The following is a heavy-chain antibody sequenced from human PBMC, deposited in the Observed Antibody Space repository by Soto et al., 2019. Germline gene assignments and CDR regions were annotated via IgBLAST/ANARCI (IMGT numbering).Heavy chain of an antibody. CDR1: GGSISSYY. CDR3: ARFSTKPDAFAI. V-gene: IGHV4-59*01. CDR2: IYYSGST. Sequence: PSETLSLTCTVSGGSISSYYWSWIRQPPGKGLEWIGYIYYSGSTNYNPSLKSRVTISVDTSKNQFSLKLSSVTAADTAVYYCARFSTKPDAFAIWGQGTMVTVAS. J-gene: IGHJ3*02.